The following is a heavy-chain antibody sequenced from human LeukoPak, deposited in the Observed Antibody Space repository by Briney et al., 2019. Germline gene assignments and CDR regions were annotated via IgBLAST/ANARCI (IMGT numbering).Heavy chain of an antibody. CDR3: ARDLFEGRWGALYYFDY. D-gene: IGHD5-24*01. V-gene: IGHV1-2*02. CDR2: INPNSGGT. J-gene: IGHJ4*02. CDR1: GYTFTGYY. Sequence: ASVKVSCKASGYTFTGYYMHWVRQAPGQGVEWMGWINPNSGGTNYAQKFQGRVTMTRDTSISTAYMELSRLRSDDTAVYYCARDLFEGRWGALYYFDYWGQGTLVTVSS.